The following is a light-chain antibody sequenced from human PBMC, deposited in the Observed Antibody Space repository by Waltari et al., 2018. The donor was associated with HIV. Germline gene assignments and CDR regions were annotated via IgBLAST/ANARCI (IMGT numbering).Light chain of an antibody. V-gene: IGKV4-1*01. CDR2: WAS. CDR1: QNVFYSSNNRNY. Sequence: DIVMTQSPDSLAVSLGERATIQSKSSQNVFYSSNNRNYLSWYQQKAGQPPKLIIYWASSRQSGVPDRFSGSGSGTDFTLTISSLQAEDVAVYFCQQTYTIPPTFGGGTKVEIK. CDR3: QQTYTIPPT. J-gene: IGKJ4*01.